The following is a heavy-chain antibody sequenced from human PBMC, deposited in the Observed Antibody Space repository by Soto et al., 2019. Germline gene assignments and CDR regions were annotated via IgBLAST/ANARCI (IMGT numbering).Heavy chain of an antibody. J-gene: IGHJ4*02. CDR2: IYYSGTT. CDR1: GGSFSNFY. Sequence: PSETLSLTCTVSGGSFSNFYWSWIRQPPGKGLEWIGYIYYSGTTSYNPSLNSRVTISVDTSKDQFSLKLNSVTAADTAVYYCARESYYGSGATVVGYWGLGTLVTVS. CDR3: ARESYYGSGATVVGY. D-gene: IGHD3-10*01. V-gene: IGHV4-59*01.